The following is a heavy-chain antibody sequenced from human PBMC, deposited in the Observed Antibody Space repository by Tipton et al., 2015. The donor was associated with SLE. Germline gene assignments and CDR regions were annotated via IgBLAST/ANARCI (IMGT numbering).Heavy chain of an antibody. V-gene: IGHV3-30*02. D-gene: IGHD1-26*01. CDR1: GFTFSSYG. Sequence: SLRLSCAASGFTFSSYGMHWVRQAPGKGLEWVAFIWYDGNTKSYADSVKGRFTIFRDNSKNPLHLQMNSLRAEDTAVYYCAKDLSGGYYFDDWGHGTLVTVSS. J-gene: IGHJ4*01. CDR2: IWYDGNTK. CDR3: AKDLSGGYYFDD.